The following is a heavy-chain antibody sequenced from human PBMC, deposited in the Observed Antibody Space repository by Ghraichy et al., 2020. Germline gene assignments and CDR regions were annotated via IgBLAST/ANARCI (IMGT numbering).Heavy chain of an antibody. J-gene: IGHJ6*02. CDR3: ARDPHLGWGSSWYKTSYYYYGMDV. Sequence: GGSLRLSCAASGFTFSSYSMNWVRQAPGKGLEWVSSISSSSSYIYYADSVKGRFTISRDNAKNSLYLQMNSLRAEDTAVYYCARDPHLGWGSSWYKTSYYYYGMDVWGQGTTVTVSS. CDR1: GFTFSSYS. D-gene: IGHD6-13*01. CDR2: ISSSSSYI. V-gene: IGHV3-21*01.